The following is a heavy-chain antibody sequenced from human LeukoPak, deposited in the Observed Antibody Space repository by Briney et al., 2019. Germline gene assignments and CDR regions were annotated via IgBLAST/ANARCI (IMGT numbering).Heavy chain of an antibody. D-gene: IGHD2-15*01. Sequence: GASVKVSCKASGGTFSSYAISWVRQAPGQGLEWMGRIIPILGMANYAQKFQGRVTITADKSTSTAYMELSSLRSEDTAVYYCARARLKELVVAADYYYYGMDVWGQGTTVTVSS. J-gene: IGHJ6*02. CDR2: IIPILGMA. CDR1: GGTFSSYA. CDR3: ARARLKELVVAADYYYYGMDV. V-gene: IGHV1-69*04.